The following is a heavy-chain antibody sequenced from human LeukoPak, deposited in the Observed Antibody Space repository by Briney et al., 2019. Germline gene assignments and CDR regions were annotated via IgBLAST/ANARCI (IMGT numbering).Heavy chain of an antibody. Sequence: GGSLRLSCAASGFTFNSYSMTWVRQAPGKGLEWVAYISSSSSSIYYADSVRGRFTISRDNAKNSLYLEMNSLRDEDTAVYYCATSRGYDLDYWGQGTLVTVSS. V-gene: IGHV3-48*02. D-gene: IGHD2-15*01. CDR3: ATSRGYDLDY. CDR2: ISSSSSSI. CDR1: GFTFNSYS. J-gene: IGHJ4*02.